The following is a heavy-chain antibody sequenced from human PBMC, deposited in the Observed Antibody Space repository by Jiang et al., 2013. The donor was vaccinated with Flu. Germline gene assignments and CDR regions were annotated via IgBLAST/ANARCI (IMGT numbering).Heavy chain of an antibody. J-gene: IGHJ5*02. V-gene: IGHV1-3*01. CDR1: GYTFTSYA. CDR3: ARDLLQITLGARGATWDPGWFDP. Sequence: SVKVSCKASGYTFTSYAMHWVRQAPGQRLEWMGWINAGNGNTKYSQKFQGRVTITRDTSASTAYMELSSLRSEDTAVYYCARDLLQITLGARGATWDPGWFDPWGQGTLVTVSS. D-gene: IGHD1-26*01. CDR2: INAGNGNT.